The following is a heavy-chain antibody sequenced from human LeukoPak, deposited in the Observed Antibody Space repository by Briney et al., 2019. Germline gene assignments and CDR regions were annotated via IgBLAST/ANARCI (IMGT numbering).Heavy chain of an antibody. Sequence: GASVKVSCKASGYTFTSYSISWVRQAPGQGLEWMGWISAYNGNTNYAQKLQGRVTMTTDTSTSTAYMELRSLRSDDTAVYYCARAAYYNILTGYSPHGYFDYWGQGTLVTVSS. CDR2: ISAYNGNT. CDR1: GYTFTSYS. CDR3: ARAAYYNILTGYSPHGYFDY. J-gene: IGHJ4*02. V-gene: IGHV1-18*01. D-gene: IGHD3-9*01.